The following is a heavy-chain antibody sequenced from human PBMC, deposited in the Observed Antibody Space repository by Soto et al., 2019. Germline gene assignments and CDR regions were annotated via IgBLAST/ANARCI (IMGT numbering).Heavy chain of an antibody. CDR1: GGSISSYD. D-gene: IGHD2-15*01. V-gene: IGHV4-59*08. CDR3: ARRYGGTFDY. J-gene: IGHJ4*02. Sequence: SETLSLTCTVPGGSISSYDWSWIRQPPGKGLEWIGYIYYSGSTNYNPSLKSRVTISVDTSKNQFSLKLSSVTAADTAVYYCARRYGGTFDYWGQGTLVTVSS. CDR2: IYYSGST.